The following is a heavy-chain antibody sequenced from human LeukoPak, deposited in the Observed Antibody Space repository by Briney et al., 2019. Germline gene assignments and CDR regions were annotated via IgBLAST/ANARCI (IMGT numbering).Heavy chain of an antibody. V-gene: IGHV1-2*02. CDR2: INASSGGT. J-gene: IGHJ5*02. CDR3: ARGRGGSYYNWFDA. CDR1: GYTFTDHY. Sequence: GPVKVSCKASGYTFTDHYMHWVRQAPGQGLEWMGWINASSGGTNYEQKFQGRVTMTRDTSISTADMELSRLRSDDTAVYYCARGRGGSYYNWFDAWGQGTLVTVS. D-gene: IGHD1-26*01.